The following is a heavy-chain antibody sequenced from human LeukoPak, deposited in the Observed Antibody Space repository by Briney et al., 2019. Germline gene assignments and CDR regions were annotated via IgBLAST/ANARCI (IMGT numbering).Heavy chain of an antibody. D-gene: IGHD1-26*01. CDR3: ARGRGSYLYYFDS. CDR2: ISYDGSNK. Sequence: GGSLRLSCAASGFTFSNYPMHWVRQAPGKGREWVALISYDGSNKYYADSAKGRFTISRDNSKNTLYLQMNSLRAEDTAVYYCARGRGSYLYYFDSWGRGPLVTVS. V-gene: IGHV3-30*04. CDR1: GFTFSNYP. J-gene: IGHJ4*02.